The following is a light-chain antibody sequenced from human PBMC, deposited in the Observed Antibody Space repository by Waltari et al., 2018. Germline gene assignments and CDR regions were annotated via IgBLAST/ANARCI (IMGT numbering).Light chain of an antibody. CDR2: AAS. J-gene: IGKJ4*01. CDR3: QQSYSPLT. Sequence: DFQMTQSPSSLSASVGDRVTITCRASQSISTYLNWYQQKPGKAPNLLIYAASSLQRGVPSRFSGSGSGTDFTLTISSLQPEDFATYYCQQSYSPLTFGGGTKVEIK. V-gene: IGKV1-39*01. CDR1: QSISTY.